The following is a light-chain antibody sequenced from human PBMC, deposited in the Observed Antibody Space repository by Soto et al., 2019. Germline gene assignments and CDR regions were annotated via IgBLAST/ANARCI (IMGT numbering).Light chain of an antibody. CDR3: QQHNSFSIT. CDR2: GAS. CDR1: QSVGTY. J-gene: IGKJ5*01. V-gene: IGKV3-11*01. Sequence: EIVLTQSPATLSLSPGERATLSCRASQSVGTYLAWYQQKRGQSPRLLIYGASNRAPGIPARFSGSGSGTDFTLTISSLQADDFATYYCQQHNSFSITFGQGTRLEIK.